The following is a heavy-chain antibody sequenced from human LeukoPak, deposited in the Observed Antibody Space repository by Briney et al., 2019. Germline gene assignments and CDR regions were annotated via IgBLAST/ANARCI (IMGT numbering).Heavy chain of an antibody. CDR3: ARDRWVRLTTSGNWFDP. J-gene: IGHJ5*02. Sequence: SVKVSCKASGGTFSSYAISWVRQAPGQGLEWMGGIIPIFGTANYAQKFQGRVTITTDESTSTAYMALSSLRSEDTAVYYCARDRWVRLTTSGNWFDPWGQGTLVTVSS. V-gene: IGHV1-69*05. CDR2: IIPIFGTA. CDR1: GGTFSSYA. D-gene: IGHD3-22*01.